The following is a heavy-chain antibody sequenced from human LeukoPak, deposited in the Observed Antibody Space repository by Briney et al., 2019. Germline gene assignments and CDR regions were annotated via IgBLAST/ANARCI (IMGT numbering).Heavy chain of an antibody. V-gene: IGHV1-18*01. J-gene: IGHJ3*02. Sequence: ASVKVSCKASGYTFTSYGISWVRQAPGQGLEWMGWISAYNGNTNYAQKLQGRVTMTTDTSTSTAYMELRSLRSDATAVYYCARAGPETYYDILTGYFINYAFDIWGQGTMVTVSS. CDR3: ARAGPETYYDILTGYFINYAFDI. CDR1: GYTFTSYG. D-gene: IGHD3-9*01. CDR2: ISAYNGNT.